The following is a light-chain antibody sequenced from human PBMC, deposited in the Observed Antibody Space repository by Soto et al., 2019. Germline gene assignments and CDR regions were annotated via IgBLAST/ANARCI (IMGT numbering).Light chain of an antibody. V-gene: IGKV4-1*01. CDR3: QQYYNSPPYT. J-gene: IGKJ2*01. Sequence: DIVMTQSPDSLSVSLGERATINCKSSQSVLYSSNNKNYLAWYQQKPGQPPKLLIYWASTRDSEVPDRFSGSGSGTDFTLTSSSLQAEDVAVYYWQQYYNSPPYTFGQGTKLEIK. CDR2: WAS. CDR1: QSVLYSSNNKNY.